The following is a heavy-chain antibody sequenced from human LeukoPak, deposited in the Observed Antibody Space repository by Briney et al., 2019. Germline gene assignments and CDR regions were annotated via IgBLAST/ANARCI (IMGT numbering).Heavy chain of an antibody. CDR3: ARAKVEMATIFDY. J-gene: IGHJ4*02. CDR1: GGSISSGGYS. D-gene: IGHD5-24*01. CDR2: IYHSGST. Sequence: SETLSLTCAVSGGSISSGGYSWSWIRQPPGKGLEWIGYIYHSGSTYYNPSLKSRVTISVDRSKNQFSLKLSSVTAADTAVYYCARAKVEMATIFDYWGQGTLVTVSS. V-gene: IGHV4-30-2*01.